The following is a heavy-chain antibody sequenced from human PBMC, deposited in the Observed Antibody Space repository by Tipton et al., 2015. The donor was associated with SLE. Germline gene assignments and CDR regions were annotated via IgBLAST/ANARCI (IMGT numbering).Heavy chain of an antibody. CDR3: ARLGSTTYLTLDGFYFDY. D-gene: IGHD2/OR15-2a*01. Sequence: TLSLTCTVSGDSITSYYWNWIRQPPGKGLEWIGYIHHSGSTSYSPSLRSRVTISVDTSKNRLSLKVNPVTAADTAVYFCARLGSTTYLTLDGFYFDYWGQGTRVTVSS. V-gene: IGHV4-59*08. CDR1: GDSITSYY. CDR2: IHHSGST. J-gene: IGHJ4*02.